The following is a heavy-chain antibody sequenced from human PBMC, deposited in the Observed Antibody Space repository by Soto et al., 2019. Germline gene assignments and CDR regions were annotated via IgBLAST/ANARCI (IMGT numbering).Heavy chain of an antibody. V-gene: IGHV1-69*17. D-gene: IGHD6-13*01. CDR1: GGTFSSYA. J-gene: IGHJ5*02. CDR3: ARDPPYSSSWYGGWFDP. CDR2: ITPISGIA. Sequence: QVRLVQSGAEVKKPGSSVKVSCKASGGTFSSYAISWVRQAPGQGLEWIGGITPISGIANYAQRFQDRVTITADKSTSTAYMELSSLRSEDTAVYYCARDPPYSSSWYGGWFDPWGQGTLVTVSS.